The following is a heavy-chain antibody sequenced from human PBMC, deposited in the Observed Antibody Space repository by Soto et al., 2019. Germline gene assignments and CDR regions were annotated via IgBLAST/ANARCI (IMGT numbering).Heavy chain of an antibody. D-gene: IGHD3-22*01. J-gene: IGHJ4*02. V-gene: IGHV3-23*01. CDR1: GFTYSSCV. Sequence: GGSLRLSCAASGFTYSSCVMSWVRQAPGKGPEWVSTISGNGAGTYYADSVTGRFTISRDNFKNTLILQMNSLRAEDTAVYYCAKHLSGYNRPYDHWGQGSLVTVSS. CDR3: AKHLSGYNRPYDH. CDR2: ISGNGAGT.